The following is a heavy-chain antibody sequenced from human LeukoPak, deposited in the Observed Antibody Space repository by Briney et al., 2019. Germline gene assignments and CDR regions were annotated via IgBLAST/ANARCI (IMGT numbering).Heavy chain of an antibody. CDR2: ISGYNGNT. Sequence: VASVKVSCETSGYTFINYGISWVRQAPGQGPEWMGWISGYNGNTNYVQKFQGRITMTTDTSTSTAYMELRSLRSDDTAVYYCTRDLSLGRHEYGEPFDYWGQRTMVTVSS. V-gene: IGHV1-18*01. D-gene: IGHD4/OR15-4a*01. CDR3: TRDLSLGRHEYGEPFDY. CDR1: GYTFINYG. J-gene: IGHJ4*02.